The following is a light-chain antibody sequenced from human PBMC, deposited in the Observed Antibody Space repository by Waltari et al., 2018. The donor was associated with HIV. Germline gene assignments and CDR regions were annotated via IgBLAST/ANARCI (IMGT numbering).Light chain of an antibody. Sequence: QAVVTLEPSLTVSPGGTVTLTCGSSTGAVTSGHYPYWFQQKPGQAPRTLIYDTSNKHSLTPARFSGSLLGGKAALTLSGAQPEDEAEYYCLLSYSGALYVFGTGTKVTVL. CDR3: LLSYSGALYV. J-gene: IGLJ1*01. CDR2: DTS. CDR1: TGAVTSGHY. V-gene: IGLV7-46*01.